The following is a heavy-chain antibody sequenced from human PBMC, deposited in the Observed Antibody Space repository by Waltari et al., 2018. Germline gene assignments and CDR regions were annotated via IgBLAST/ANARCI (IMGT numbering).Heavy chain of an antibody. CDR2: NNAGNGKT. J-gene: IGHJ5*02. D-gene: IGHD2-21*02. CDR3: AGGGRAGYCGGDCPGGWFDP. CDR1: GYTFTSYA. Sequence: QVQLVQSGAEVKKPGASVTVSCKASGYTFTSYALHWVRQAPGHRLEWMGWNNAGNGKTKYSQKLQGRVTSTRDTSASTAYRERSSLRSEGTAVYDCAGGGRAGYCGGDCPGGWFDPWAQGTWVT. V-gene: IGHV1-3*01.